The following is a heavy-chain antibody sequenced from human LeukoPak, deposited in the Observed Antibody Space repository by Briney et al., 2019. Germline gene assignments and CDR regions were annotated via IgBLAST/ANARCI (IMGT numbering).Heavy chain of an antibody. V-gene: IGHV1-8*03. D-gene: IGHD3-22*01. Sequence: ASVKVSCNASGYTFTSYDINWVRQATGQGLEWMGWMNPNSGNTGYAQKFQGRVTITRNTSISTAYMELSSLRSEDTAVYYCARAGYYYDSSGLYYFDYWGQGTLVTVSS. CDR2: MNPNSGNT. J-gene: IGHJ4*02. CDR1: GYTFTSYD. CDR3: ARAGYYYDSSGLYYFDY.